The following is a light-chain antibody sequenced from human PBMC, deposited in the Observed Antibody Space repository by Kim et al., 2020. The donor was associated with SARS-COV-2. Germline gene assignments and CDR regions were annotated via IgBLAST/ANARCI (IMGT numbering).Light chain of an antibody. CDR3: QKYDTAPRT. V-gene: IGKV1-27*01. CDR1: QGIDKY. J-gene: IGKJ1*01. CDR2: SGS. Sequence: DIQMTQSPSSLSASLGDRVTITCRASQGIDKYLAWYQQKPGEPPNLLIHSGSTLQSGVPSRFRGSGSGTEFTLTINSLQPEDVATYYCQKYDTAPRTFGQGTKVDIK.